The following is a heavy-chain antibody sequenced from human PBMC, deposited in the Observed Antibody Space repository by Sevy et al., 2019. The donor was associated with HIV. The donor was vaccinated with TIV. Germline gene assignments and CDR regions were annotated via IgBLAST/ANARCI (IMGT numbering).Heavy chain of an antibody. Sequence: GGSLRLSCAASGFTFSNAWMSWVRQSPGKGLEWVGRIRSKAGGGTTEYATIVEGKFTISRDDSRDILYLQLHSLETEDTAVYYCTTDHRRDGIVVVPFDYWGQGTLVTVSS. CDR3: TTDHRRDGIVVVPFDY. CDR2: IRSKAGGGTT. V-gene: IGHV3-15*01. CDR1: GFTFSNAW. J-gene: IGHJ4*02. D-gene: IGHD2-15*01.